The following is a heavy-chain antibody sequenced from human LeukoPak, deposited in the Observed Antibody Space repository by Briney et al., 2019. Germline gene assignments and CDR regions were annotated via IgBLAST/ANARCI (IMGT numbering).Heavy chain of an antibody. J-gene: IGHJ4*02. V-gene: IGHV3-53*01. D-gene: IGHD2-15*01. CDR3: ARARSPGSGYCSGGSCYSSGYYFDY. CDR2: IYSGGST. Sequence: ETLSLTCAVSGGSISTNNWWHWVRQSPGKGLEWVSVIYSGGSTYYADSVKGRFTISRDNSKNTLYLQMNSLRAEDTAVYYCARARSPGSGYCSGGSCYSSGYYFDYWGQGTLVTVSS. CDR1: GGSISTNN.